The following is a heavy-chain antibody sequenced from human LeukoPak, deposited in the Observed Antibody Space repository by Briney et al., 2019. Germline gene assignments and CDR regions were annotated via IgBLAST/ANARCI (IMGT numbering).Heavy chain of an antibody. D-gene: IGHD3-10*01. V-gene: IGHV1-2*02. CDR3: ARAPPVGYYFDY. CDR2: INPNTGGT. Sequence: ASVKVSCKASGYIFTGYYMHWVRQAPGQGLEWMGWINPNTGGTNYAQKFQGRVTMTRDTSISTAYMELSRLKSDGTAVYYCARAPPVGYYFDYWGQGTLVTVSS. J-gene: IGHJ4*02. CDR1: GYIFTGYY.